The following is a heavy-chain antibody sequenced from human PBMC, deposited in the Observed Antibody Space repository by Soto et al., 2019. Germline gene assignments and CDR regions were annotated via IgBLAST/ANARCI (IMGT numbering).Heavy chain of an antibody. CDR1: GTSISSYY. CDR3: ARYNSYAIDY. CDR2: IHYSGTT. V-gene: IGHV4-59*01. D-gene: IGHD2-8*01. J-gene: IGHJ4*02. Sequence: SETLSLTCTVSGTSISSYYWSWIRQPPGKGLEWIANIHYSGTTNYNPSLASRVTLSVDTSKNQFSLKMTSVTAADRAMYFCARYNSYAIDYWGRGTLVTVSA.